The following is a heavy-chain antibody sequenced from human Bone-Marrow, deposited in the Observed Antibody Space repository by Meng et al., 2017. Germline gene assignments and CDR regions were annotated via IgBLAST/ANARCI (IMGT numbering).Heavy chain of an antibody. CDR3: ANWNDGLLNY. CDR2: INPNSGGT. J-gene: IGHJ4*02. D-gene: IGHD1-1*01. CDR1: GYTFTGYY. Sequence: QVHVVQSGAQGKMHGASVTVACKASGYTFTGYYMHWVRQAPGQGLEWMGRINPNSGGTNYAQKFQGRVTMTRDTSISTAYMELSRLRSDDTAVYYCANWNDGLLNYWGQGTLVTVSS. V-gene: IGHV1-2*06.